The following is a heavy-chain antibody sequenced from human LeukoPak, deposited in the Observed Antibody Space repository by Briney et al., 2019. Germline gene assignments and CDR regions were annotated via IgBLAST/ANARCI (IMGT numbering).Heavy chain of an antibody. CDR3: ASRNHYDFWSGYYSEY. CDR2: INPNSGGT. V-gene: IGHV1-2*02. J-gene: IGHJ4*02. D-gene: IGHD3-3*01. Sequence: ASVKVSCKASGYTFTSYAMNWVRQAPGQGLEWMGWINPNSGGTNYAQKFQGRVTMTRDTSISTAYMELSRLRSDDTAVYYCASRNHYDFWSGYYSEYWGQGTLVTVSS. CDR1: GYTFTSYA.